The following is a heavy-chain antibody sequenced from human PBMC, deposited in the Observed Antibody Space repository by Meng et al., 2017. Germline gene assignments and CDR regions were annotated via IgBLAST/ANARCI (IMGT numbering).Heavy chain of an antibody. J-gene: IGHJ4*02. CDR3: ARDLDFWSGYPSDFDY. CDR1: GYTFTSYG. V-gene: IGHV1-18*01. CDR2: ISAYNGNT. D-gene: IGHD3-3*01. Sequence: ASVKVSCKASGYTFTSYGISWVRQAPGQGLEWMGWISAYNGNTNYAQKLQGRVTMTTDTSTSTAYMELRSLGSDDTAVYYCARDLDFWSGYPSDFDYWGQGTLVTVSS.